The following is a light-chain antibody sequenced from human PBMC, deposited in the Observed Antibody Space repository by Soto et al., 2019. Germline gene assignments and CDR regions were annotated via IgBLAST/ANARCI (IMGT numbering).Light chain of an antibody. CDR2: EVN. V-gene: IGLV2-18*01. Sequence: QSVLTQPPSVSGSPGQSVTISCTGTSSDVGSYNHVSWYQQSPGTAPKVIIYEVNNRPSGVPDRFSGSKSGNTASLTISGLQAEDEADYYCSLKTSTITRVFGGGTKLTVL. J-gene: IGLJ3*02. CDR1: SSDVGSYNH. CDR3: SLKTSTITRV.